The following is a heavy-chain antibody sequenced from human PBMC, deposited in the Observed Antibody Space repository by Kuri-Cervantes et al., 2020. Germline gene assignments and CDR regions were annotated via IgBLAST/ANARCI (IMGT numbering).Heavy chain of an antibody. Sequence: GGSLRLSCAAPGFTFSSYAMHWVRQAPGKGLEWVAVISYDGSNKYYADSVKGRFTISRDNSKNTLYLQMNSLRAEDTAVYYCARDWGSSGWFDYWGQGTLVTVSS. D-gene: IGHD6-19*01. CDR1: GFTFSSYA. V-gene: IGHV3-30-3*01. J-gene: IGHJ4*02. CDR2: ISYDGSNK. CDR3: ARDWGSSGWFDY.